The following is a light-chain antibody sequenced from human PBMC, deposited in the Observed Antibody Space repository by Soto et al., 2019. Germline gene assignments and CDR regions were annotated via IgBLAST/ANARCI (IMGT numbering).Light chain of an antibody. Sequence: QSVLTQPPSVSAAPGQKVTISRSGSNSNIEKNYVSWYQQFPGTAPKLLICDTNQRPSGIPDRFSGSKSGTSATLAITGLQAGDEADYYCGTWDSGLSAEVFGGGTKLTVL. CDR3: GTWDSGLSAEV. CDR2: DTN. J-gene: IGLJ2*01. V-gene: IGLV1-51*01. CDR1: NSNIEKNY.